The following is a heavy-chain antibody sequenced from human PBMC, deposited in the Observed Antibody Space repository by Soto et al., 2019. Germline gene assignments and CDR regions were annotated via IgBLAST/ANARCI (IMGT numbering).Heavy chain of an antibody. J-gene: IGHJ5*02. Sequence: SETLSLTCTVSGDSISSSTYYWGWIRQPPGKGLEWIGNIYYSGSTYYNPSLKSRVAISVDTSKNQFSLKLTSVTAADTAVYYCASHGLAIWGVYGGPPDAWGQGTLVTVSS. D-gene: IGHD2-21*01. CDR2: IYYSGST. CDR3: ASHGLAIWGVYGGPPDA. V-gene: IGHV4-39*01. CDR1: GDSISSSTYY.